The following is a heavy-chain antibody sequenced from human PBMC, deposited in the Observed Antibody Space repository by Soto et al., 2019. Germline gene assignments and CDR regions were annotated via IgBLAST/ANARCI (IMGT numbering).Heavy chain of an antibody. D-gene: IGHD3-3*01. J-gene: IGHJ4*02. CDR3: ARDWSLDS. V-gene: IGHV4-31*01. CDR1: GGSISSGGYY. Sequence: QVQLQESGPGLVKPSQTLSLTCTVSGGSISSGGYYWSWIRQHPGKGLEWIGYIYYSGSTYYNPSXXSXVXKSVDTSKNQFSLKLSSVTAAETAVYYCARDWSLDSWGQGTLVTVSS. CDR2: IYYSGST.